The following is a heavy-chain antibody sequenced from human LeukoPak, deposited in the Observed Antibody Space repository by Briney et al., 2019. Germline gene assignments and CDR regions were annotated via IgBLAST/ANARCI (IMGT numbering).Heavy chain of an antibody. D-gene: IGHD3-3*01. V-gene: IGHV3-30*03. J-gene: IGHJ4*02. CDR1: GFTFSSYA. CDR2: VSHDGNNK. Sequence: PGRSLRLSCAASGFTFSSYAVHWVRQAPGKGLEWVAFVSHDGNNKYYADSVRGRFTISRDNSKNTLYLQMNSLRAEDTAVYYCASTYYDFWSGYYTPGYWGQGTLVTVSS. CDR3: ASTYYDFWSGYYTPGY.